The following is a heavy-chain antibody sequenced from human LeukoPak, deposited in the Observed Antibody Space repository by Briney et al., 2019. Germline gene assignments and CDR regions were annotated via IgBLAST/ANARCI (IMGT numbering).Heavy chain of an antibody. CDR1: GGSFSGYY. D-gene: IGHD2-15*01. CDR2: INHSGST. J-gene: IGHJ3*01. CDR3: ARPSPPLVT. Sequence: SETLSLTCAVYGGSFSGYYWSWIRQPPGKGLEWIGEINHSGSTNYNPSLKSRVTISVDTSKNQFSLKLSSVTAADTAVYYCARPSPPLVTWGHGTMVTVSS. V-gene: IGHV4-34*01.